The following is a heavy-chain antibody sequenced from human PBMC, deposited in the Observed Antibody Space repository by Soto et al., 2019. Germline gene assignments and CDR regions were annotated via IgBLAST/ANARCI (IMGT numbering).Heavy chain of an antibody. CDR2: ISSNGGST. CDR1: GFTFSSYA. Sequence: SGGSLRLSCSASGFTFSSYAMHWVRQAPGKGLEYVSAISSNGGSTYYADSVKGRFTISADKSITTTYLRWTSLKASDTAIYYCAASIFYYGMDVWGQGTTVTVCS. J-gene: IGHJ6*02. CDR3: AASIFYYGMDV. V-gene: IGHV3-64*04.